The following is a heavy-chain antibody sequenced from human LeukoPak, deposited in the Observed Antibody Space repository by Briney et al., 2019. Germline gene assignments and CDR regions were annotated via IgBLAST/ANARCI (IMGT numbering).Heavy chain of an antibody. CDR2: IIPILGIA. Sequence: ASVKVSCKASGGTFSSYAISWVRQAPGQGLEWMGRIIPILGIANYAQKFQGRVTITADKSTSTAYMELSSLRSEDTAAYYCARGVVAYYYDSSGYVFDPWGQGTLVTVSS. V-gene: IGHV1-69*04. CDR1: GGTFSSYA. J-gene: IGHJ5*02. D-gene: IGHD3-22*01. CDR3: ARGVVAYYYDSSGYVFDP.